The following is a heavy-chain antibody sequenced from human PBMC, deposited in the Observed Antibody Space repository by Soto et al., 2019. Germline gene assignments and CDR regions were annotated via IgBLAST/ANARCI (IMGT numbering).Heavy chain of an antibody. D-gene: IGHD2-15*01. Sequence: EVQLVESGGGLVQPGGSLRLSCAASGFTFSNFPMTWVRQAPGKGLEWVSYISGASNYIYYADSVKGRFTISRDNAKNSMSLQMNSLRDEDTAVSYCARQVYTVVTPIDYWGQGTLVTVSS. J-gene: IGHJ4*02. CDR1: GFTFSNFP. CDR3: ARQVYTVVTPIDY. V-gene: IGHV3-48*02. CDR2: ISGASNYI.